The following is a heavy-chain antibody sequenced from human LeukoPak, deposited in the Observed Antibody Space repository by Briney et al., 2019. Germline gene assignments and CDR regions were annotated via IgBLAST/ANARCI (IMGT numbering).Heavy chain of an antibody. V-gene: IGHV3-30*02. J-gene: IGHJ4*02. Sequence: GGSLRLSCAASGFTFSSYGMHWVRQAPGKGLEWVAFIRYDGSNKYYADSVKGRFTISSDNSKNTLYLQMNSLRAEDTAVYYCARVGGPSLPIYFDYWGQGTLVTVSS. CDR2: IRYDGSNK. CDR3: ARVGGPSLPIYFDY. CDR1: GFTFSSYG.